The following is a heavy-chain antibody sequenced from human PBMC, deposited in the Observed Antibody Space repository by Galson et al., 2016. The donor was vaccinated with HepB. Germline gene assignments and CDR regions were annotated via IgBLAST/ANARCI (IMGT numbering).Heavy chain of an antibody. D-gene: IGHD2-8*02. CDR2: INGGGDTT. CDR1: GFTFSTYV. CDR3: AKSRGSTGGASYNSWQRLGVRGLDAFDL. J-gene: IGHJ4*02. V-gene: IGHV3-23*01. Sequence: SLRLSCAASGFTFSTYVMNWVRQAPGKGLEWVSTINGGGDTTYYADSVKGRFTFSRDNSRNTLYLQMNSLRAEDTAVYYCAKSRGSTGGASYNSWQRLGVRGLDAFDLWGKGTVVTVSS.